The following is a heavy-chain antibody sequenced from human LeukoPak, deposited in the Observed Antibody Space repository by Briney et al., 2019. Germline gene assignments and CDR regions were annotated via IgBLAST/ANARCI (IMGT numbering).Heavy chain of an antibody. J-gene: IGHJ4*02. CDR1: GFTFSSYS. Sequence: PGGSLRLSCAASGFTFSSYSMNWVRQAPGKGLKWVSSISSSSSYIYYADSVKGRFTISRDNAKNSPYLQMNSLRAEDTAVYYCARDKAGSGWFYWGQGTLVTVSS. CDR2: ISSSSSYI. CDR3: ARDKAGSGWFY. D-gene: IGHD6-19*01. V-gene: IGHV3-21*01.